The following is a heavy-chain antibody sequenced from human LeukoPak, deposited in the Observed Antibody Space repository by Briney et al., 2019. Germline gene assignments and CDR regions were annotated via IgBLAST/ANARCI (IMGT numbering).Heavy chain of an antibody. D-gene: IGHD3-3*01. Sequence: PSETLSLTCTVSGGSISSYYWGWIRQPPGKGLEWIGSINYSGSTYYNPSLKSRVTISVDTTKNQFSLKLSSVTAADTAVYYCASSIFGESDYWGQGTLVTVSS. J-gene: IGHJ4*02. V-gene: IGHV4-39*01. CDR1: GGSISSYY. CDR3: ASSIFGESDY. CDR2: INYSGST.